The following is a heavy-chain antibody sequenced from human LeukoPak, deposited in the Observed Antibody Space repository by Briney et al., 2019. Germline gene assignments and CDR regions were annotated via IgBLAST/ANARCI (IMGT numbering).Heavy chain of an antibody. CDR3: GEDRWEPSYWYFDF. J-gene: IGHJ2*01. V-gene: IGHV3-7*01. CDR1: GFTFSSYW. Sequence: GGSLRLSCAASGFTFSSYWMSWVRQAPGKGLEWVANIKQDGSEKYYVDSVKGRFTISRDNAKNSLYLQMNSLRAEDKAVYYCGEDRWEPSYWYFDFLGRCNLVTGSS. D-gene: IGHD1-26*01. CDR2: IKQDGSEK.